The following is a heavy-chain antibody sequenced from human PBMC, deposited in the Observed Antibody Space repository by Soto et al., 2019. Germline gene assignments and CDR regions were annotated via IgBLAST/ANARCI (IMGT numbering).Heavy chain of an antibody. CDR1: GGSISSGGYY. V-gene: IGHV4-31*03. CDR2: IYYSGST. D-gene: IGHD6-19*01. CDR3: AREIIAVAGTPIGVDY. Sequence: QVQLQESGPGLVKPSQTLSLTCTVCGGSISSGGYYWSWIRQHPGKGLEWIGYIYYSGSTYYNPSLKSRVTISVDTSKNQFSLKLSSVTAADTAVYYCAREIIAVAGTPIGVDYWGQGTLVTVSS. J-gene: IGHJ4*02.